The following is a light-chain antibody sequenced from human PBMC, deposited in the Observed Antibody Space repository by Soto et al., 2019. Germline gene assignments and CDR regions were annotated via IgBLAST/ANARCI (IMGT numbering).Light chain of an antibody. CDR2: EGI. CDR3: SSFVGAPPCL. CDR1: SSNIGGYNV. Sequence: QSALTQPASVSGSPGQSITISCSGTSSNIGGYNVVSWYQQHPGKAPKVIVYEGIKRPSGVSDRFSGSTSGCTASRTIFGLQAEDGSKNFCSSFVGAPPCLFGSGTKLPDL. V-gene: IGLV2-23*01. J-gene: IGLJ6*01.